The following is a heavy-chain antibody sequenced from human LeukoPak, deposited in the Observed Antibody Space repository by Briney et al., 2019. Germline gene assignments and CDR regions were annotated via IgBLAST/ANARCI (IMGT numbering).Heavy chain of an antibody. V-gene: IGHV2-70*04. CDR1: GFSLSTSGMR. J-gene: IGHJ4*02. Sequence: SGPALVKPTQTLTLTCTFSGFSLSTSGMRVSWIRQPPGKALEWLARIDWDDDKYYSTSLKTRLTISKDTSKNQVVLTMTNMDPVDTATYYCARSTRGYSYGYDSDYWGQGTLVTVSS. CDR3: ARSTRGYSYGYDSDY. D-gene: IGHD5-18*01. CDR2: IDWDDDK.